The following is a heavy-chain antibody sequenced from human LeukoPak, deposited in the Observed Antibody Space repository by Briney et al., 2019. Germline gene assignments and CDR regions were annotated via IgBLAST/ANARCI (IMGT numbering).Heavy chain of an antibody. J-gene: IGHJ4*02. D-gene: IGHD1-26*01. V-gene: IGHV3-30*18. Sequence: AGGSLRLSCAASGFTFTNYGIHWVRQAPGKGLEWMSVISYDGNNKYYADSVRGRFTISRDNSKNALYLQVNSLRAEDTAVYYCAKDLTPFGVRATTIDYWGQGILVTVSA. CDR3: AKDLTPFGVRATTIDY. CDR1: GFTFTNYG. CDR2: ISYDGNNK.